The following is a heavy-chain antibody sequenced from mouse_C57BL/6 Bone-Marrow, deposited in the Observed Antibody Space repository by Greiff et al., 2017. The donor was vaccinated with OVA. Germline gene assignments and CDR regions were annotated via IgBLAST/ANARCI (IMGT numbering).Heavy chain of an antibody. Sequence: EVKLMESGGGLVQPGGSLKLSCAASGFTFSDYGMAWVRQAPRKGPEWVAFISNLAYSIYYADTVTGRFTISREYAKNTLYLEMSSLRSEDTAMYYCARRDLLSMDYWGQGTSVTVSS. V-gene: IGHV5-15*01. D-gene: IGHD2-1*01. CDR2: ISNLAYSI. J-gene: IGHJ4*01. CDR3: ARRDLLSMDY. CDR1: GFTFSDYG.